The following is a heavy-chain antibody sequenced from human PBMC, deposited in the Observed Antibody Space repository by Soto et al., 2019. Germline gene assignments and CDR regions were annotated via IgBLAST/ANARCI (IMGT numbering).Heavy chain of an antibody. J-gene: IGHJ5*02. CDR3: ASALYCSGGSCSFDP. D-gene: IGHD2-15*01. V-gene: IGHV4-30-2*02. Sequence: PSETLSLTCAVSGGSISSGGYSWSWIRQPPGKGLEWIGYMYHSGSTYYNPSLKSRVTISIDRSKNQFSLKLTSVTAADTAVYYCASALYCSGGSCSFDPWGQGTLVTVSS. CDR1: GGSISSGGYS. CDR2: MYHSGST.